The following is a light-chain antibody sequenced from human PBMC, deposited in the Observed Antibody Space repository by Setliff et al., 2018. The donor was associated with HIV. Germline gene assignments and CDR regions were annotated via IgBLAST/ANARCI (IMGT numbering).Light chain of an antibody. CDR3: SSYTSITPLDV. V-gene: IGLV2-14*03. CDR1: SSDVGDYNY. CDR2: DVS. Sequence: QSALTQPASVSGSPGQSVTISCTGTSSDVGDYNYVSWYQQHPGKAPKLMISDVSNRPSAVSNRFSGSKSGNAASLTIAGLQAADEADYYCSSYTSITPLDVCGTGTKGTV. J-gene: IGLJ1*01.